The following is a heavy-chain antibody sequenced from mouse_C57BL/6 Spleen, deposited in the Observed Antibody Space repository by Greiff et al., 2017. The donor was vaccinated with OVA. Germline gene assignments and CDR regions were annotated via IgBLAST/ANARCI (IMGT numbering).Heavy chain of an antibody. V-gene: IGHV5-4*01. D-gene: IGHD2-1*01. J-gene: IGHJ4*01. Sequence: EVHLVESGGGLVKPGGSLKLSCAASGFTFSSYAMSWVRQTPEKRLEWVATISAGGSYTYYPENVKGRFTISRDNAKNNLYLQMSHLKSEDTAMYCWARALGNYWAMDYWGQGTSVTVSS. CDR2: ISAGGSYT. CDR1: GFTFSSYA. CDR3: ARALGNYWAMDY.